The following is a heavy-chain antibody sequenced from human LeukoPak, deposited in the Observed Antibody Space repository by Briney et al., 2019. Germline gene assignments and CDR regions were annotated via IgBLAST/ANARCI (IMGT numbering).Heavy chain of an antibody. D-gene: IGHD6-13*01. CDR3: ARADYSSTWSHDYYYMDV. V-gene: IGHV3-21*01. Sequence: PGGSLRLSCAASGFTFSSYSMNWVRQAPGKGLEWVSFISTSSTYIYYADSVKGRFTISRDNAKNSLYLQMSSLRAEDTAVYYCARADYSSTWSHDYYYMDVWGKGTTVTVSS. CDR2: ISTSSTYI. CDR1: GFTFSSYS. J-gene: IGHJ6*03.